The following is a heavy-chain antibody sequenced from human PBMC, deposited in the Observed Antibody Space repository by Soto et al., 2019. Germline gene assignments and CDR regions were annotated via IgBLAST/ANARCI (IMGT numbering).Heavy chain of an antibody. CDR2: IYYSGST. V-gene: IGHV4-31*03. J-gene: IGHJ6*02. CDR1: GGSISSGGYY. Sequence: SETLSLTCTVSGGSISSGGYYWSWIRQHPGKGLEWIGYIYYSGSTYYNPSLKSRVTISVDTSKNQFSLKLSSVTAADTAVYYCARSSGYSYGYYYYGMDVWGQGTTVTVSS. CDR3: ARSSGYSYGYYYYGMDV. D-gene: IGHD5-18*01.